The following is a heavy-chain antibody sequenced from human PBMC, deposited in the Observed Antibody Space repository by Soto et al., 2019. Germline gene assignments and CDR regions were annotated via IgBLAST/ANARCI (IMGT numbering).Heavy chain of an antibody. CDR1: GSSISSYY. CDR2: IYYSGST. J-gene: IGHJ5*02. D-gene: IGHD2-2*01. Sequence: SETLSLTCTVSGSSISSYYWSWIRQPPGKGLEWIGYIYYSGSTNYNPSLKSRVTIPVDTSKNQFSLKLSSVTAADTAVYYCARAGVVVPAAMNWFEPWGQGTLVTVSS. CDR3: ARAGVVVPAAMNWFEP. V-gene: IGHV4-59*01.